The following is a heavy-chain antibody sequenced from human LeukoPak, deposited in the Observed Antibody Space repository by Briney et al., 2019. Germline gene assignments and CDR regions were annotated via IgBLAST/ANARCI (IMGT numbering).Heavy chain of an antibody. CDR3: ARGRGYCSSTSCLNWFDP. CDR2: IFYSGST. Sequence: SETLSLTCTVSSGSISTSNYYWGWVRQPPGKALEWIGNIFYSGSTYYSPSLKSRVTISLDTFRNQFSLKLSSVTAADTAVYYCARGRGYCSSTSCLNWFDPWGQGTLVTVSS. V-gene: IGHV4-39*07. J-gene: IGHJ5*02. CDR1: SGSISTSNYY. D-gene: IGHD2-2*01.